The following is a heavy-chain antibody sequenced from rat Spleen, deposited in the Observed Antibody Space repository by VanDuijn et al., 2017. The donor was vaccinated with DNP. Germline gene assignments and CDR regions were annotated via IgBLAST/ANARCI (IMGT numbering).Heavy chain of an antibody. Sequence: EVKLVESGGGLVQPGRSLKLSCTASGFNFNDYWMGWVRQAPGKGLEWIGQINKDSSSINYPPSLKDKFTIFRDNAQDTLYLQMSKLGSEDPATYYCARGPNYGDFLDFFDYWGQGVMVSVSS. D-gene: IGHD1-11*01. CDR1: GFNFNDYW. V-gene: IGHV4-2*01. CDR3: ARGPNYGDFLDFFDY. J-gene: IGHJ2*01. CDR2: INKDSSSI.